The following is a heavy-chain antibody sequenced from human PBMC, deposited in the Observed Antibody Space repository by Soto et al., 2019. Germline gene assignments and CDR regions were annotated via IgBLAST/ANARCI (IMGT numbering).Heavy chain of an antibody. D-gene: IGHD3-10*01. J-gene: IGHJ4*02. CDR2: FRAGGDDGTT. CDR3: AKKVNSGSGSQYFDD. CDR1: GFTLSSYS. V-gene: IGHV3-23*01. Sequence: XGSLRLSFVASGFTLSSYSMGWVRQAPGKGLEWVSVFRAGGDDGTTYYADSVKGRFTISRDNSKNTLFLQMNSLRAEDTAIYYCAKKVNSGSGSQYFDDFGQGTLVTVSS.